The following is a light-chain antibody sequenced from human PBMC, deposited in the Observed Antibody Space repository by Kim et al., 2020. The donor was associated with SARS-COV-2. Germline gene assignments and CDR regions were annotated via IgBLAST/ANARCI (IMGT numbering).Light chain of an antibody. J-gene: IGKJ5*01. Sequence: ASEGDRVTITCQASQDIKNYLNWYQQKPGEAPKALIYDASNLETGVPSRFSGGGSGTDFSFTISSLQPEDFATYYCQQYDNVPITFGQGTRLEIK. V-gene: IGKV1-33*01. CDR1: QDIKNY. CDR3: QQYDNVPIT. CDR2: DAS.